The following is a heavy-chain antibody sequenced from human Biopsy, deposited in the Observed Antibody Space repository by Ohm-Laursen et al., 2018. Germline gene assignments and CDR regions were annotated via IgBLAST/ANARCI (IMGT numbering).Heavy chain of an antibody. Sequence: SLRLSCAASGVTLSGYGMNWLRQAPGRGLAWVYSINPPSSYLYYPDSVKGRFTVSRDNTKNTLYLQMNSPRAADTAIYFCATELLPPGVGGPWLDSWGQGTPVTVSS. CDR1: GVTLSGYG. CDR2: INPPSSYL. D-gene: IGHD3-10*01. J-gene: IGHJ5*01. CDR3: ATELLPPGVGGPWLDS. V-gene: IGHV3-21*06.